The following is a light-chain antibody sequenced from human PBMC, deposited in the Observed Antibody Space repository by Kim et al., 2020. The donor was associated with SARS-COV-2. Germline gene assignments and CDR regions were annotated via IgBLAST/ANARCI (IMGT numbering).Light chain of an antibody. J-gene: IGKJ2*01. CDR3: KQYNSSPDN. Sequence: RATIDCKPSQSVLRSSNGQNDIAWYQQKPGQPPKLLIYAASTRESGVPDRFSGSGSGTDFTLTISSLQAEDVAVYYCKQYNSSPDNFGQGTKLEI. CDR2: AAS. CDR1: QSVLRSSNGQND. V-gene: IGKV4-1*01.